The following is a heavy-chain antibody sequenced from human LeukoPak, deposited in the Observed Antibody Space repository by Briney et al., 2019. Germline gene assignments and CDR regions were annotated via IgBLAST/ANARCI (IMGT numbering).Heavy chain of an antibody. D-gene: IGHD6-13*01. J-gene: IGHJ5*02. V-gene: IGHV1-18*01. Sequence: GASVKVSCKASGYTFTSYGISWVRQAPGQGLEWMGWISAYNGNTNYAQKLQGRVTMTTDTSTSTAYMELRSLRSDDTAVYYCARLTGGESRYSSSGSLPEPNWFDPWGQGTLVTVSS. CDR2: ISAYNGNT. CDR1: GYTFTSYG. CDR3: ARLTGGESRYSSSGSLPEPNWFDP.